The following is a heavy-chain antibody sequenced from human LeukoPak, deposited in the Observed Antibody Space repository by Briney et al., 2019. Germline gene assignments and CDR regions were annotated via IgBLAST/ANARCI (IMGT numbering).Heavy chain of an antibody. D-gene: IGHD6-13*01. J-gene: IGHJ4*02. CDR1: GYTFTGYY. Sequence: ASVKVSCKASGYTFTGYYMHWVRQAPGQGLEWMGWMNPNSGNTGYAQKFQGRVTMTRNTSISTAYMELSSLRSEDTAVYYCARGGYSNKGDYWGQGTLVTVSS. CDR2: MNPNSGNT. CDR3: ARGGYSNKGDY. V-gene: IGHV1-8*02.